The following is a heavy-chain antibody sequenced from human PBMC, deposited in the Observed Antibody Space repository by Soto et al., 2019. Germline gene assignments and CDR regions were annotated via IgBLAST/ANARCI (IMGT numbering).Heavy chain of an antibody. D-gene: IGHD3-22*01. CDR2: ISAYNGNT. J-gene: IGHJ4*02. V-gene: IGHV1-18*01. CDR3: ALLFDSSGYYYPFVY. CDR1: GYTFTSYG. Sequence: ASVKVSCKASGYTFTSYGINCVRQAPGQGLEWMGWISAYNGNTNYAQKLQGRVTMTTDTSTSTAYMELRSRRSDDTAVYYCALLFDSSGYYYPFVYCGQGTLVT.